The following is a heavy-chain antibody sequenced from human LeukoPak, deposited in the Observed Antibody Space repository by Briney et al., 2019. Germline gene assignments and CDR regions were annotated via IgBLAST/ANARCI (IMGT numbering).Heavy chain of an antibody. V-gene: IGHV1-46*03. CDR1: GYTFTSYY. Sequence: GASVKVSCKASGYTFTSYYMHWVRQAPGQGLEWMGIINTSGGSTSYAQKFQGRVTMTRDTSTSTVYMELSSLRSEDTAVHYCARGDSSGWYSTGAWGQGPLVTVSS. D-gene: IGHD6-19*01. J-gene: IGHJ5*02. CDR3: ARGDSSGWYSTGA. CDR2: INTSGGST.